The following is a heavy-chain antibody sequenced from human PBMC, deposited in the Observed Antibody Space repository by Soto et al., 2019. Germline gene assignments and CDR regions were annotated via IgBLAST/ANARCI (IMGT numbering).Heavy chain of an antibody. CDR2: IYYSGST. CDR3: ASRLVTIFGVVTRDDAFDI. Sequence: PSETLSLTCTVSGGSIISSSYYLFCIRQPPGNGLEWIGSIYYSGSTYYNPSLKSRVTISVDTSKNQFSLKLCSVTAAGTAVYYCASRLVTIFGVVTRDDAFDIWGQGTMVTVSS. CDR1: GGSIISSSYY. D-gene: IGHD3-3*01. J-gene: IGHJ3*02. V-gene: IGHV4-39*01.